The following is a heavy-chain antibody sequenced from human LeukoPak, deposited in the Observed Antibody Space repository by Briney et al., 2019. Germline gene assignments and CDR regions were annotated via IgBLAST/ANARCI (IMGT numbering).Heavy chain of an antibody. V-gene: IGHV4-39*01. D-gene: IGHD3-22*01. CDR1: GGSISSSSYY. Sequence: SETLSLTCTVSGGSISSSSYYWGWIRQPPGKGLEWIGSIYYSGSTYYDPSLKSRVTISVDTSKNQFSLKLSSVTAADTAVYYCAIRKPGPLTTIAFDYWGQGTLVTVSS. J-gene: IGHJ4*02. CDR3: AIRKPGPLTTIAFDY. CDR2: IYYSGST.